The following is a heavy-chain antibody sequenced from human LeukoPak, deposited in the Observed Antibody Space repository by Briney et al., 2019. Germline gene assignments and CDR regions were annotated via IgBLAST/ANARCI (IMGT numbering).Heavy chain of an antibody. V-gene: IGHV3-30*18. J-gene: IGHJ4*02. CDR2: ISYDGSNK. D-gene: IGHD6-13*01. Sequence: GGSLRLSCAASGFTFSSYGMHWVRQAPGKGLEWVAVISYDGSNKYYADSVKGRFTISRDNSKNTLYLQMNSLRAEDTAVYFCAKETLLNSWYFFDFWGQGTLVTVSS. CDR1: GFTFSSYG. CDR3: AKETLLNSWYFFDF.